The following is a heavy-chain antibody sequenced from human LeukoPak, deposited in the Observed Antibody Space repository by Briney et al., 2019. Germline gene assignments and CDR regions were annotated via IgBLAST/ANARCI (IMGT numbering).Heavy chain of an antibody. CDR3: ASRSGYSHQNGYFDY. CDR2: IIPIFGTA. Sequence: SVKVSCKASGGTFSSYAISWVRQAPGQGLEWMGGIIPIFGTANYAQKFQGRVTITADESTSTAYMELSSLRSEDTAVYYCASRSGYSHQNGYFDYWGREPWSPSPQ. D-gene: IGHD3-22*01. CDR1: GGTFSSYA. J-gene: IGHJ4*02. V-gene: IGHV1-69*13.